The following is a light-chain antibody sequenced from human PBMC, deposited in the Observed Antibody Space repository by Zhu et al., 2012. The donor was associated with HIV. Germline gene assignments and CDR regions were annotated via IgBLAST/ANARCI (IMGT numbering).Light chain of an antibody. CDR2: GAS. V-gene: IGKV3-15*01. CDR3: QQYNTWPYT. J-gene: IGKJ2*01. CDR1: DFINSK. Sequence: EVVMTQSPTTLSVSPGERATLSCRAHDFINSKLAWYQHKGGQAPRLLLYGASTRATGVPARFTGSGSGTEFTLTITSMQSEDFATYYCQQYNTWPYTFGQGTKLEI.